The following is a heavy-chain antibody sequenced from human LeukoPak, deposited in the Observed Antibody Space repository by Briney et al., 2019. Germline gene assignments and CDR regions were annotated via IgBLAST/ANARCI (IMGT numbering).Heavy chain of an antibody. Sequence: SETLSLTCAVYGGSFSGYYWSWIRQPPGKGLEWIGEIYHSGSTNYNPSLKSRVTISVDTSKNQFSLKLYSVTAADTAVYYCARGGDYGDYVFHYWGQGTLVTVSS. V-gene: IGHV4-34*01. CDR2: IYHSGST. D-gene: IGHD4-17*01. J-gene: IGHJ4*02. CDR3: ARGGDYGDYVFHY. CDR1: GGSFSGYY.